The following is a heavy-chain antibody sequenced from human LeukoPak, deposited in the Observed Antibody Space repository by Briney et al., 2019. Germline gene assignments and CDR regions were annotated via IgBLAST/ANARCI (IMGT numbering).Heavy chain of an antibody. CDR3: ARYRNEALFAFDI. J-gene: IGHJ3*02. CDR2: IYYSGST. CDR1: GDSIRNYY. V-gene: IGHV4-59*01. D-gene: IGHD1-14*01. Sequence: SETLSLTCSVSGDSIRNYYWSWIRQPPGKGLEWIGYIYYSGSTNYSPSLKSRVSISVDTSKNQFSLKLSSVTAADTAVYYCARYRNEALFAFDIWGQGTMVTVSS.